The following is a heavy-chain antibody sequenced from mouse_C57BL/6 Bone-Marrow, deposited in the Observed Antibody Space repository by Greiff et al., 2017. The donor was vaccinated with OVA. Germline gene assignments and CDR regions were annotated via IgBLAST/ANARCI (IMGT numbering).Heavy chain of an antibody. Sequence: VQLKQSGPELVKPGASVKISCTASGYYFTDYYMNWVKQSPEKSLEWIGGINPNTGGTTYNQKFKAKATLTVDKSSSTAYMQLKSLTSEDSAVYYCARFYYGYLYDFDYWGQGTTLTVSS. D-gene: IGHD2-2*01. V-gene: IGHV1-42*01. J-gene: IGHJ2*01. CDR3: ARFYYGYLYDFDY. CDR1: GYYFTDYY. CDR2: INPNTGGT.